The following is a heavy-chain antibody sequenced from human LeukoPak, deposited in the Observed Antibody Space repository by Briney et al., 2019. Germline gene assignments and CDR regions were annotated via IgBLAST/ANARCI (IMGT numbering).Heavy chain of an antibody. D-gene: IGHD6-19*01. Sequence: PGGSLRLSCAAPGFTFSNYAMSWVRQAPGKGLEWVTAISGSGGRTYYADSVKGRFTISRDNSKNTLYLQMNSLRAEDTAVYYCAKDGTYSSGLIDYWGQGTLVTVSS. J-gene: IGHJ4*02. CDR2: ISGSGGRT. CDR3: AKDGTYSSGLIDY. CDR1: GFTFSNYA. V-gene: IGHV3-23*01.